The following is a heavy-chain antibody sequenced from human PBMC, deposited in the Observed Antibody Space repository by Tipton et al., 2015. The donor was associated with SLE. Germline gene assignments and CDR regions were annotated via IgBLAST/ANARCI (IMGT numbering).Heavy chain of an antibody. CDR3: ARMRGGYNAHH. CDR1: GSSINSHY. J-gene: IGHJ5*02. Sequence: TLSLTCTVSGSSINSHYWIWARLPAGKGLEWIGRVYPNGNINSNPSLKSRVTISVDTSKNQFSLKVKSVTTADTAVYYCARMRGGYNAHHWGQGILVTVSS. CDR2: VYPNGNI. V-gene: IGHV4-4*07. D-gene: IGHD5-24*01.